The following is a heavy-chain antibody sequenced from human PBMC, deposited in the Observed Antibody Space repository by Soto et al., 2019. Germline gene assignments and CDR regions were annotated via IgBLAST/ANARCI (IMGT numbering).Heavy chain of an antibody. V-gene: IGHV4-31*03. CDR3: ARGSLRVAATPYNWFDP. CDR2: IYYSGST. D-gene: IGHD2-15*01. J-gene: IGHJ5*02. Sequence: SETLSLTCTVSGGSISSGGYYWSWIRQHPGKGLEWIGYIYYSGSTYYNPSLKSRVTISVDTSKNQFSLKLSSVTAADTAVYYCARGSLRVAATPYNWFDPWGQGTLVTVSS. CDR1: GGSISSGGYY.